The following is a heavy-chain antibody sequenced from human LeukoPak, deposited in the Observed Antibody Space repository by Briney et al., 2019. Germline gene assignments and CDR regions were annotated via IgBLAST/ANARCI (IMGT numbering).Heavy chain of an antibody. J-gene: IGHJ4*02. CDR2: INPNSGGT. CDR1: GYTFTGYY. V-gene: IGHV1-2*02. CDR3: ARGIVGATVGPFDY. Sequence: WASVKVSCKASGYTFTGYYMHWVRQAPGRGLEWMGWINPNSGGTNYAQKFQGRVTMTRDTSMSTAYMELSRLRSDDTAVYYCARGIVGATVGPFDYWGQGTLVTVSS. D-gene: IGHD1-26*01.